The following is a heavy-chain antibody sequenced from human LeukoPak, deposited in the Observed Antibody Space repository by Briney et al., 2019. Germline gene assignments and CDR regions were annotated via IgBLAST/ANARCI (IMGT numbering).Heavy chain of an antibody. D-gene: IGHD2-2*01. CDR1: GGSFSGYY. Sequence: PSETLSLTCAVYGGSFSGYYWSWIRQPPGKGLEWIGEINHSGSTNYNPSLKSRVTISVDTSKNQFSLKLSSVTAADTAVYYCARERGPAGLRGPWGQGTLVTVSS. V-gene: IGHV4-34*01. CDR2: INHSGST. CDR3: ARERGPAGLRGP. J-gene: IGHJ4*02.